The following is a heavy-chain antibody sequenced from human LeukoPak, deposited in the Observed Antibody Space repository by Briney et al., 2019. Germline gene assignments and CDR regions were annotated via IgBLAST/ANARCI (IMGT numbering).Heavy chain of an antibody. Sequence: GGSLRLSCAASGFTFSSYSMNWVRQAPGKGLEWVSYISSSGSTIYYADSVKGRFTISRDNAKNSLYLQMNSLRAEDTAVYYCARGEYYYDSSGSPFDYWGQGTLVTVSS. V-gene: IGHV3-48*04. CDR3: ARGEYYYDSSGSPFDY. D-gene: IGHD3-22*01. CDR1: GFTFSSYS. J-gene: IGHJ4*02. CDR2: ISSSGSTI.